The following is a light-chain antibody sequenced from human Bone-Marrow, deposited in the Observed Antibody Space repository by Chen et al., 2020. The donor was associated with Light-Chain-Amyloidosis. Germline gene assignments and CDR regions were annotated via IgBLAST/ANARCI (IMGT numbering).Light chain of an antibody. CDR1: SGSIATNY. Sequence: NFMLTQPHSVPESPGKTVIISCTRSSGSIATNYVQWYQQRPGSSPTTVIYEDAQRPSGVPDRFSGSIDRSSNSASLTISGLKTEDEADYYCQSYQGSSQGVFGGGTKLTVL. J-gene: IGLJ3*02. V-gene: IGLV6-57*01. CDR3: QSYQGSSQGV. CDR2: EDA.